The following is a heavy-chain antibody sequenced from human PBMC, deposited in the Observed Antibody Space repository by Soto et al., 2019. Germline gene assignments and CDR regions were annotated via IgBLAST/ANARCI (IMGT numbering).Heavy chain of an antibody. CDR3: ASDSYAVDLGY. D-gene: IGHD3-10*01. V-gene: IGHV3-11*01. CDR1: GFSFSDSY. Sequence: QVQLVESGGGLVKPGGSLRLSCAASGFSFSDSYMSWVRQAPGKGLEWVSYISRGGSVIYYADSVKGRFTISRDDAKNSLYLQRNSLRAEDTAVYYWASDSYAVDLGYWGQGTLVTVSS. CDR2: ISRGGSVI. J-gene: IGHJ4*02.